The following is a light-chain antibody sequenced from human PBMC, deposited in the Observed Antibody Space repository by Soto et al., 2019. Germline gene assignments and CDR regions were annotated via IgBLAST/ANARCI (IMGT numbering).Light chain of an antibody. Sequence: EEVMTQSPASLSASPGDRVTLSCRASQNIRSSLAWYQQRPGQAPRLLIYDASTRATGIPPRFSGGGSGTEFTVTISSLQSEDFAIYYCQQYDIWPPYTFGQGTKVDIK. CDR2: DAS. CDR1: QNIRSS. V-gene: IGKV3-15*01. J-gene: IGKJ2*01. CDR3: QQYDIWPPYT.